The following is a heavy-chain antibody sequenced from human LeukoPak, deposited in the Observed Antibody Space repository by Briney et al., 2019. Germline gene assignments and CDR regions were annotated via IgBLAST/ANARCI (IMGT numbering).Heavy chain of an antibody. CDR3: ARDPLTYYDFWSGYYRY. J-gene: IGHJ4*02. CDR2: IYYSGST. D-gene: IGHD3-3*01. CDR1: GGSISSSSYY. V-gene: IGHV4-39*07. Sequence: SETLSLTCTVSGGSISSSSYYWGWIRQPPGKGLEWIGSIYYSGSTYYNPSLKSRVTISVDTSKNQFSLKLSSVTAADMAVYYCARDPLTYYDFWSGYYRYWGQGTLVTVSS.